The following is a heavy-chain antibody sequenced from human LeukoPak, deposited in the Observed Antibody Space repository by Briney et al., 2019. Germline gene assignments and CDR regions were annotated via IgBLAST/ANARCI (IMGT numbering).Heavy chain of an antibody. V-gene: IGHV3-23*01. CDR3: AKDRFYDSSGSYSPFFGY. D-gene: IGHD3-22*01. Sequence: GGSLRLSCAASRFTFSSYAMSWVRQAPGKGLEWVSASSGSGGSTYYADSVKGRFTISRDNSKNTLYLQMNSLRAEVTAVYYCAKDRFYDSSGSYSPFFGYWGQGTLVTFSS. CDR1: RFTFSSYA. J-gene: IGHJ4*02. CDR2: SSGSGGST.